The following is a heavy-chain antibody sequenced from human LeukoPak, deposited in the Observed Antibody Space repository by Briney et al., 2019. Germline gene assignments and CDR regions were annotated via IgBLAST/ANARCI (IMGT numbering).Heavy chain of an antibody. J-gene: IGHJ5*02. CDR3: ARDYCSSTSCYPWFDP. CDR1: GYTFTGYY. Sequence: ASVTVSCKASGYTFTGYYMHWVRQAPGQGLEWVGRINPNSGGTNYAQKFQGRVTMTRDTSISTAYMELSRLRSDDTAVYSCARDYCSSTSCYPWFDPWGQGTLVTVSS. D-gene: IGHD2-2*01. V-gene: IGHV1-2*06. CDR2: INPNSGGT.